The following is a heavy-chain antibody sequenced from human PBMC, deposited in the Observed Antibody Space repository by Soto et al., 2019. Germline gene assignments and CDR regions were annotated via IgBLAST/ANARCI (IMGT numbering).Heavy chain of an antibody. CDR3: ARALYGGNFLGY. CDR2: INNDGSDT. V-gene: IGHV3-74*01. CDR1: GFTFSSYW. J-gene: IGHJ4*02. Sequence: GGSLRLSCAASGFTFSSYWMHWVRQAPGKGLVWVSRINNDGSDTSYADSVKGRFTISRDNAKNTLYLQMNTLRAEDTAVYYCARALYGGNFLGYWGQGTLVTVS. D-gene: IGHD4-17*01.